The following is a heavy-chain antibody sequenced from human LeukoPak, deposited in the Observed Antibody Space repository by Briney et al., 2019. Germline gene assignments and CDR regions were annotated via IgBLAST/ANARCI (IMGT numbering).Heavy chain of an antibody. CDR1: GFTFSSYA. J-gene: IGHJ4*02. CDR3: AKERSSAYYYDSSGYFDY. CDR2: ISGSGGST. D-gene: IGHD3-22*01. V-gene: IGHV3-23*01. Sequence: GGSLGLSCAVSGFTFSSYAMSWVRQAPGKGLEWVSAISGSGGSTYYADSVKGRFTISRDNSKNTLYLQMNSLRAEDTAVYYCAKERSSAYYYDSSGYFDYWGQGTLVTVSS.